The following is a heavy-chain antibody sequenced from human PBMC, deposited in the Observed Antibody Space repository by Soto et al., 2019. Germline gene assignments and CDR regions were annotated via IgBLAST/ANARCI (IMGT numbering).Heavy chain of an antibody. D-gene: IGHD3-22*01. CDR2: IIPIFGTA. J-gene: IGHJ4*02. CDR1: GGTFSSYA. V-gene: IGHV1-69*13. CDR3: ARPTGYYYDSSGSFDY. Sequence: SVKVSCKASGGTFSSYAVSWVRQAPGQGLEWMGGIIPIFGTANYAQKFQVRVTITADESTSTAYMELSSLRSEDTAVYYCARPTGYYYDSSGSFDYWGQGTLVTVS.